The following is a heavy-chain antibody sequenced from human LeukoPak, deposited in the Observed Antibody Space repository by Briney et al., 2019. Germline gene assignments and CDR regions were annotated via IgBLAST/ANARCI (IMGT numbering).Heavy chain of an antibody. CDR3: ARLRFTDYYYYGMDV. V-gene: IGHV4-59*08. J-gene: IGHJ6*02. D-gene: IGHD3-10*01. Sequence: SETLSLTCTVSGGSISSYYWSWIRQPPGKGLEWIGYIYYSGSTNYNPSLKSRVTISVDTSKNQFSLKLSSVTAADTAVYYCARLRFTDYYYYGMDVWGQGTTVTVSS. CDR1: GGSISSYY. CDR2: IYYSGST.